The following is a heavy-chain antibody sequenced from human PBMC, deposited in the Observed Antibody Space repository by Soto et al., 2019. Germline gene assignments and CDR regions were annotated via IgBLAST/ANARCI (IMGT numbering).Heavy chain of an antibody. J-gene: IGHJ6*02. CDR2: IKSKTDGGTT. CDR1: GFTFSNAW. Sequence: GGSLRLSCAASGFTFSNAWMNWVRQAPGKGLEWVGRIKSKTDGGTTDYAAPVKGRFTISRDDSKNTLYLQMNSLKTEDTAGYYCTTAPPGTTARPYYYYGMDVWGQGTTVTVSS. CDR3: TTAPPGTTARPYYYYGMDV. D-gene: IGHD1-1*01. V-gene: IGHV3-15*07.